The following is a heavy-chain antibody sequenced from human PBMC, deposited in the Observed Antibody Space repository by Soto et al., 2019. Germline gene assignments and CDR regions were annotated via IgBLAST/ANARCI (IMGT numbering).Heavy chain of an antibody. D-gene: IGHD3-10*01. CDR1: GGSVSSGSYY. V-gene: IGHV4-61*01. CDR3: ARASMVRGVKAYYYYYGMDV. CDR2: IYYSGST. J-gene: IGHJ6*02. Sequence: PSETLSLTCTVSGGSVSSGSYYWSWIRQPPGKGLEWIGYIYYSGSTNYNPSLKSRVTISVDTSKNQFSLKLSSVTAADTAVYYCARASMVRGVKAYYYYYGMDVWGQGTKVTVSS.